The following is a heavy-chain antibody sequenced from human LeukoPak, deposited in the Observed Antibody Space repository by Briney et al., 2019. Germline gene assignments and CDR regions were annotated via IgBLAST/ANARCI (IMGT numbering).Heavy chain of an antibody. D-gene: IGHD1-26*01. V-gene: IGHV4-38-2*01. CDR3: ARHEYSGSYYGLSWFDP. Sequence: SETLSLTCAVSGYSISSAYYWGWIRQPPGKGLEWIGSISHSGSTYYNPSLKSRVTISVDTSKNQLSLKLSSLTAADTAVYYCARHEYSGSYYGLSWFDPWGQGTLVTVSS. J-gene: IGHJ5*02. CDR2: ISHSGST. CDR1: GYSISSAYY.